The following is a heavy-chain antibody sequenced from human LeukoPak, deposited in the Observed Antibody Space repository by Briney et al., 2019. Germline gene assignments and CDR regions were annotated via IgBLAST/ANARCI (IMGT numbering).Heavy chain of an antibody. J-gene: IGHJ4*02. CDR1: GDSISSSSSY. Sequence: SETLSLTCSVSGDSISSSSSYWGWIRQPPGKGLEWIGSIYYSGSTYYNTSLKSRVTISVDTSKNQFSLKLSSLTAADTAVYYCVRSLHISAPFDVWGQGTLVTVSS. CDR2: IYYSGST. D-gene: IGHD2-21*01. V-gene: IGHV4-39*01. CDR3: VRSLHISAPFDV.